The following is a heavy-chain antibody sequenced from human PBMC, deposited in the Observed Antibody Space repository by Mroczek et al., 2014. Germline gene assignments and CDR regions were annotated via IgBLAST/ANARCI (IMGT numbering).Heavy chain of an antibody. CDR1: GGSISSGGYY. CDR2: IYYSGST. CDR3: ARVIPNTFGVVIIPSFDP. V-gene: IGHV4-31*03. J-gene: IGHJ5*02. Sequence: QVQLVQSGPGLVKPSQTLSLTCTVSGGSISSGGYYWSWIRQHPGKGLEWIGYIYYSGSTYYNPSLKSRVTISVDTSKNQFSLKLSSVTAADTAVYYCARVIPNTFGVVIIPSFDPWGQGTLVTVSS. D-gene: IGHD3-3*01.